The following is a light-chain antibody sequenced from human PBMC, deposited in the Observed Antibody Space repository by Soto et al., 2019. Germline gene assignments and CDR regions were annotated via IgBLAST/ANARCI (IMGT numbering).Light chain of an antibody. CDR3: ASWDVSLEAWV. CDR2: NDS. V-gene: IGLV1-44*01. Sequence: ALIQPPSASGTPGQRVTISCSGSSSNIGSNTVNWFQQVPGMAPRLLIYNDSQRPSGVPGRFSGSRSGTSASLAISGLQSDDEADFYCASWDVSLEAWVFGGGTQLTVL. CDR1: SSNIGSNT. J-gene: IGLJ3*02.